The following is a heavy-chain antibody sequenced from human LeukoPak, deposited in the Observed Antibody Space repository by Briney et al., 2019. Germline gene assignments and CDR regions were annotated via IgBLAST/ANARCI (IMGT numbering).Heavy chain of an antibody. D-gene: IGHD3-9*01. CDR1: GYTFTSYG. V-gene: IGHV1-18*04. J-gene: IGHJ6*04. CDR2: ISAYNGNT. CDR3: ARDHYYDILTGYYPPLYYGMGV. Sequence: ASVKVSCKASGYTFTSYGISWVRQAPGQGLEWMGWISAYNGNTNYAQKFQGRVTMTTDTSTSTAYMELRSLRSDDTAVYYCARDHYYDILTGYYPPLYYGMGVWGKGTTVTVSS.